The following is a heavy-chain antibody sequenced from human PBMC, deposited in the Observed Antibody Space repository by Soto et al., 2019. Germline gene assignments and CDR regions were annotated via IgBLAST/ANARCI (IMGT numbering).Heavy chain of an antibody. CDR3: ARHHYDFWSGYANNWFDP. D-gene: IGHD3-3*01. Sequence: PXESLKVSCKCSGYSFTSYWISLVLQMPGKGLEWMGRIDPSDSYTNYSPSFQGHVTISADKSISTAYLQWSSLKASDTAMYYCARHHYDFWSGYANNWFDPWGQGTLVTVSS. J-gene: IGHJ5*02. V-gene: IGHV5-10-1*01. CDR1: GYSFTSYW. CDR2: IDPSDSYT.